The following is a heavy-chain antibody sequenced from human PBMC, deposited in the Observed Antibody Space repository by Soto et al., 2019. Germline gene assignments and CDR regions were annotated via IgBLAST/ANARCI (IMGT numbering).Heavy chain of an antibody. V-gene: IGHV3-30*03. Sequence: QVQLVESGGGVVQPGRSLRLSCAASGFTFSSYGMHWVRQAPGKGLEWVAVISYDGSNKYYADSVKGRFTISRDNSKNTLYLQMNGLRADDTAVYYCARVGIPADTYNWFDPWGQGTLVTVSS. CDR3: ARVGIPADTYNWFDP. CDR1: GFTFSSYG. D-gene: IGHD2-2*01. CDR2: ISYDGSNK. J-gene: IGHJ5*02.